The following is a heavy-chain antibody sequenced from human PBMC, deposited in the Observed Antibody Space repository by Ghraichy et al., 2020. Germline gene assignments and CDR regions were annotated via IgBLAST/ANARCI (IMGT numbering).Heavy chain of an antibody. J-gene: IGHJ6*02. CDR2: IWYDGSNK. V-gene: IGHV3-33*01. D-gene: IGHD1-26*01. CDR1: GFTFSSYG. CDR3: ARGWEMDV. Sequence: LSLTCAASGFTFSSYGMHWFRQAPGKGLEWMAVIWYDGSNKYYADSVKGRFTISRDNSKNTLYLQMNSLRAEDTAVYYCARGWEMDVWGQGTTVTVSS.